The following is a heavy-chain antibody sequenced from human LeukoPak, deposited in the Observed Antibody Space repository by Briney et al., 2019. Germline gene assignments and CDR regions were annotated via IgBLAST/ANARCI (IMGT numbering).Heavy chain of an antibody. CDR2: IRSKANSYAT. CDR3: TSDSGSYSSHYFDY. J-gene: IGHJ4*02. D-gene: IGHD1-26*01. V-gene: IGHV3-73*01. CDR1: GFTFSGSA. Sequence: GGSLRLSCAASGFTFSGSAMHWVRQASGKGLEWVGRIRSKANSYATAYAASVKGRLTISRDDSKNTAYLQMNSLKTEDTAVYYCTSDSGSYSSHYFDYWGLGTLVTVSS.